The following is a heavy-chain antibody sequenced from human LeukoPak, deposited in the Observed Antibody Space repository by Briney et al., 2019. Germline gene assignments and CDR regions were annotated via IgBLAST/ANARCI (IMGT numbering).Heavy chain of an antibody. CDR1: GYTFTGYY. V-gene: IGHV1-2*02. CDR2: INPNSGGT. J-gene: IGHJ4*02. D-gene: IGHD6-13*01. CDR3: ARLNYRGSSWSNDY. Sequence: ASVKVSCKASGYTFTGYYMHWVRQAPGQGLEWMGWINPNSGGTNYAQKFQGRVTMTRDTSISTAYMELSRLRSDDTAVYYCARLNYRGSSWSNDYWGQGTLVTVSS.